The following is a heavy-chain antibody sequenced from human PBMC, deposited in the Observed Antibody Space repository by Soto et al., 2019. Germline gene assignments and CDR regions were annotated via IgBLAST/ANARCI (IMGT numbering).Heavy chain of an antibody. D-gene: IGHD3-10*01. Sequence: GGSLRLSCAASGLSFSDHYMDWVRQAPGKGLEWVGRIRNKADGYTTEYAASVKGRFTISRDDSKNSLYLQLNSLKTEDTADYYCTADMIRGLIYHWGQGSLVTVSS. J-gene: IGHJ4*02. V-gene: IGHV3-72*01. CDR1: GLSFSDHY. CDR2: IRNKADGYTT. CDR3: TADMIRGLIYH.